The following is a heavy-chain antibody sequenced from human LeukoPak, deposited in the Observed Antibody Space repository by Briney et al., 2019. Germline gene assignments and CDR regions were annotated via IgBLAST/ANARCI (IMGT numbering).Heavy chain of an antibody. Sequence: PGGSLRLSCTVSGFTVSSNSMSWVRQAPGKGLEGVSFIYSDNTHYSDSVKGRFTISRDNSKNPLYLQMNSLRAEDTAVYYCARRAGAYSRPYDYWGQGTLVTVSS. CDR3: ARRAGAYSRPYDY. CDR1: GFTVSSNS. V-gene: IGHV3-53*01. J-gene: IGHJ4*02. CDR2: IYSDNT. D-gene: IGHD4/OR15-4a*01.